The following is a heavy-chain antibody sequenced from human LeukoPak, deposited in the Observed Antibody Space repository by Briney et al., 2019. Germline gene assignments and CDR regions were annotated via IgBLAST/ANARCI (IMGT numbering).Heavy chain of an antibody. V-gene: IGHV5-51*01. CDR2: IYPGDSDT. CDR3: VRQGGYGEYVY. J-gene: IGHJ4*02. D-gene: IGHD4-17*01. Sequence: GESLKISCQGSGYSFTSYWIAWVRQMPGKGLEWLGIIYPGDSDTRYSPSLQGQVTISVDKSISTAYLQWSSLKASDTAMYYCVRQGGYGEYVYWGQGTLVIVSS. CDR1: GYSFTSYW.